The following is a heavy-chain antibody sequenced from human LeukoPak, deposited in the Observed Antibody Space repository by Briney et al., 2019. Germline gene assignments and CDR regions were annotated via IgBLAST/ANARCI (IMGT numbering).Heavy chain of an antibody. CDR2: ISYDGSNK. V-gene: IGHV3-30-3*01. D-gene: IGHD3-10*01. CDR3: ARDTGRGHMVRGVMTANSNFDY. Sequence: PGGSLRLSCAASGFTFSSYAMHWVRQAPGKGLEWVAVISYDGSNKYYADSVKGRFTISRDNSKNTLYLQMNSLRAEDTAVYYCARDTGRGHMVRGVMTANSNFDYWGQGTLVTVSS. J-gene: IGHJ4*02. CDR1: GFTFSSYA.